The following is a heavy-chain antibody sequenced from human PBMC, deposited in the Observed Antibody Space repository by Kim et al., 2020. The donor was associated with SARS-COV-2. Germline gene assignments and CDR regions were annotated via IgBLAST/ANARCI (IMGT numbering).Heavy chain of an antibody. J-gene: IGHJ5*02. Sequence: ASVKVSCKASGYTFTSYGISWVRQAPGQGLEWMGWISAYNGNTNYAQKLQGRVTMTTDTSTSTAYMELRSLRSDDTAVYYCARIAAAGTSIRYNWFDPWGQGTLVTVSS. V-gene: IGHV1-18*01. CDR2: ISAYNGNT. CDR1: GYTFTSYG. D-gene: IGHD6-13*01. CDR3: ARIAAAGTSIRYNWFDP.